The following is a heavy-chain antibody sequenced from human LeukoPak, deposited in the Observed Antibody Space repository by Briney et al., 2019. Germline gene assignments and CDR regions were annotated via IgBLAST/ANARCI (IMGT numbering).Heavy chain of an antibody. CDR3: ARDLSNLDY. Sequence: GGSLRLSCAASGFTLSNHWMIWVRQAPGKGLECVANIKQDGIEKYYLDSVKGRFTISRDNAKNSLYLQMSSLRADDTAVYYCARDLSNLDYWGQGTLVTVSS. J-gene: IGHJ4*02. CDR1: GFTLSNHW. CDR2: IKQDGIEK. V-gene: IGHV3-7*01.